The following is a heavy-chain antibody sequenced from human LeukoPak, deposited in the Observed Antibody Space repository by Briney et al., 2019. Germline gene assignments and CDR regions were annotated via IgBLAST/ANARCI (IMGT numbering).Heavy chain of an antibody. J-gene: IGHJ5*02. V-gene: IGHV4-39*01. Sequence: SETLSLTCTVSGGSISSSDYYWGWIRQPPGKGLEWIGSIYYGGSTYYNPSLKSRVTISVDTSMNQFSLKRSFVTTADTAVYYCARALGYCSGGSCTRGYNWFDPWGQGTLVTVPS. D-gene: IGHD2-15*01. CDR3: ARALGYCSGGSCTRGYNWFDP. CDR2: IYYGGST. CDR1: GGSISSSDYY.